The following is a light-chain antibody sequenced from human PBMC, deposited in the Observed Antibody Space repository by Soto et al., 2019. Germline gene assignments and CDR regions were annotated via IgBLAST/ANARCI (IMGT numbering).Light chain of an antibody. J-gene: IGKJ1*01. V-gene: IGKV1-5*01. CDR1: QSISSW. CDR2: DAS. Sequence: DIQMTQSPSTLSASVGDRVTITCRASQSISSWLAWYQQKPGKAPKLLIYDASSLESGVPSRFSGSGSGTEFTLSISSLQPDEFATYYCQQYHSYSRTWTFGQGTKVEIK. CDR3: QQYHSYSRTWT.